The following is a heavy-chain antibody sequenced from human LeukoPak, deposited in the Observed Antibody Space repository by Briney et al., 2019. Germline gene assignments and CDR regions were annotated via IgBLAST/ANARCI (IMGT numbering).Heavy chain of an antibody. D-gene: IGHD6-19*01. CDR2: IKLDGSEK. V-gene: IGHV3-7*03. J-gene: IGHJ6*02. Sequence: GGSLRLSCAASRFTFSSYWMSWVRQAPGKGLEWVANIKLDGSEKSYVDSVKGRFTISRDNAKNSLYLQMNSLGVEDTAVYYCARDTWRAVAGTSTYYYTGMDAWGQGTTVTVSS. CDR3: ARDTWRAVAGTSTYYYTGMDA. CDR1: RFTFSSYW.